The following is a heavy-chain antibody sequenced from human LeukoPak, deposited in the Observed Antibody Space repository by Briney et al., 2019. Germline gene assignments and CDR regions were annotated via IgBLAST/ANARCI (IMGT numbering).Heavy chain of an antibody. CDR3: ARGYFHGSIDY. D-gene: IGHD5-18*01. V-gene: IGHV3-74*01. CDR2: IERDGASP. CDR1: GFTFSTYW. J-gene: IGHJ4*02. Sequence: GGSLRLSCAASGFTFSTYWLHWVRQAPGKGLVLVSRIERDGASPTYADSVKGRFTISRDNAKNTLYLQMNSLRAEDTAVYYCARGYFHGSIDYWGQGTLVTVSS.